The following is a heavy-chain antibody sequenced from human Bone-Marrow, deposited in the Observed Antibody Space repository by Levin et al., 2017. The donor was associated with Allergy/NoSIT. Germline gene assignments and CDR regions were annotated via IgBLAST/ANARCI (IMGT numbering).Heavy chain of an antibody. CDR1: GFTFSDHT. CDR3: AREVTGGWLDP. CDR2: ISRTSNTI. V-gene: IGHV3-48*01. D-gene: IGHD1-14*01. J-gene: IGHJ5*02. Sequence: GGSLRLSCAGSGFTFSDHTMNWVRQAPGKGLEWLSYISRTSNTIFYADSVKGRFTISRDNAKKSVYLEMKSLGADDTAIYYCAREVTGGWLDPWGQGTLVTVSS.